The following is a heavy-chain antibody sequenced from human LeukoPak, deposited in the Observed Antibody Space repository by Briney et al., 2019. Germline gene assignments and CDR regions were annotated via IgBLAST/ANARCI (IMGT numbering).Heavy chain of an antibody. D-gene: IGHD2-15*01. J-gene: IGHJ4*02. CDR2: IYYSGSN. CDR3: ATRSTGVAATFDS. CDR1: GGSIRSYY. V-gene: IGHV4-59*01. Sequence: SETLSLTCTVSGGSIRSYYWSWIRRPPGKGLQWIGYIYYSGSNNYNPSLKSRVTLSVDTSKNQFSLKLSSVTAADTAVYYCATRSTGVAATFDSWGQRALVTVSS.